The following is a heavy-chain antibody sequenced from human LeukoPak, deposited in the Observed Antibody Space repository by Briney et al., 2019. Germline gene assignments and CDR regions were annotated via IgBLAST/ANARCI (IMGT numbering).Heavy chain of an antibody. CDR3: AKRAIVGATECLDY. V-gene: IGHV3-30*18. CDR1: GFTFSSYG. Sequence: QSVGSLRLSCAASGFTFSSYGMHWVRQAPGKGLEWVAVISYDGSNKYYADSVKGRFTISRDNSKNTLYLQMNSLRAEDTAVYYCAKRAIVGATECLDYWGQGTLVTVSS. D-gene: IGHD1-26*01. J-gene: IGHJ4*02. CDR2: ISYDGSNK.